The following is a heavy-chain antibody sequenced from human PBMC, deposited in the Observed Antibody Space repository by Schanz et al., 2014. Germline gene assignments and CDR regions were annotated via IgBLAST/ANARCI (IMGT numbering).Heavy chain of an antibody. CDR2: IKSDGSST. CDR1: EFTFSTDA. CDR3: ARPTLWFGDNCFDP. Sequence: EVQLLESGGGLVQPGGSLRLSCAASEFTFSTDAMSWVRQAPGKGLVWVSRIKSDGSSTSYADSVKGRFTISRDNAKNTLYLQMNSLRAEDTAVYYCARPTLWFGDNCFDPWGQGTLVTVSS. J-gene: IGHJ5*02. D-gene: IGHD3-10*01. V-gene: IGHV3-74*01.